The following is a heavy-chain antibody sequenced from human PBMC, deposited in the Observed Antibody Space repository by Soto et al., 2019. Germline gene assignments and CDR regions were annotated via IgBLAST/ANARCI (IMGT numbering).Heavy chain of an antibody. V-gene: IGHV3-21*01. CDR3: ARDYKVADSNSYYYYGMDV. J-gene: IGHJ6*02. D-gene: IGHD4-4*01. CDR2: ISSSSYI. Sequence: PGGSLRLSCAASGFTFSSYSMNWVRQAPGKGLEWVSSISSSSYIYYADSVKGRFTISRDNAKNSLYLQMNSLRAEDTAVYYCARDYKVADSNSYYYYGMDVWGQGTTVTVSS. CDR1: GFTFSSYS.